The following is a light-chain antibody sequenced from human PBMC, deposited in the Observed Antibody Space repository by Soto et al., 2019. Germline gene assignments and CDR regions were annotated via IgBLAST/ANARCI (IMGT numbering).Light chain of an antibody. CDR3: CSYAGSYTLI. Sequence: QSVLTQPASVSGSPGQSITISCTGTSSDVGGYNLVSWYQQHPAKAPKLIIYQDTQRPSGVSDRFSGSKSGTTASLTISGLQTEDEADYYCCSYAGSYTLIFGGGTKVTVL. CDR2: QDT. J-gene: IGLJ2*01. CDR1: SSDVGGYNL. V-gene: IGLV2-23*01.